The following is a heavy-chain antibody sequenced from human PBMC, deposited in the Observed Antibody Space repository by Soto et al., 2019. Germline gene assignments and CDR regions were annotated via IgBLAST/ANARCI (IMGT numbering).Heavy chain of an antibody. Sequence: LSCAASGFSFTGYWMSWVRQAPGKGLEWVANIKEDGSVKYYVDSVKGRFTISRDNAKNSLFLQMNSLRAEDTAVYYCARSVATPGDYWGHGTLVTVSS. D-gene: IGHD6-13*01. CDR3: ARSVATPGDY. CDR1: GFSFTGYW. V-gene: IGHV3-7*01. CDR2: IKEDGSVK. J-gene: IGHJ4*01.